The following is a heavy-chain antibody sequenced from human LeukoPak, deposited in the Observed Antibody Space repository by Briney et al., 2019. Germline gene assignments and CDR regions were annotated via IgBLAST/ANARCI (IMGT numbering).Heavy chain of an antibody. Sequence: SETLSLTCTLSGGSISSYYWSWIRQPPGKGLEWIGYIYYSGTTNYNPSLKSRVTISVETSKNQFSLKLSSVTAADTAVYYCARGVYIAAAQYGYWGQGTLVTVSS. CDR1: GGSISSYY. CDR3: ARGVYIAAAQYGY. V-gene: IGHV4-59*01. CDR2: IYYSGTT. J-gene: IGHJ4*02. D-gene: IGHD6-13*01.